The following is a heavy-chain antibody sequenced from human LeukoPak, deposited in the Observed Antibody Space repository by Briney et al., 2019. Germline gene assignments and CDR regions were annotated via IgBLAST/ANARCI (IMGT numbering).Heavy chain of an antibody. CDR1: GYTFTSYG. CDR3: ASTDVTYYYDSSGSPSDYYFDY. J-gene: IGHJ4*02. Sequence: ASVKVSCKASGYTFTSYGISWVRQAPGQGLEWMGWISAYNGNTNYAQKLQGRVTMTTDTSTSTAYMELSSLRSEDTAVYYCASTDVTYYYDSSGSPSDYYFDYWGQGTLVTVSS. V-gene: IGHV1-18*01. D-gene: IGHD3-22*01. CDR2: ISAYNGNT.